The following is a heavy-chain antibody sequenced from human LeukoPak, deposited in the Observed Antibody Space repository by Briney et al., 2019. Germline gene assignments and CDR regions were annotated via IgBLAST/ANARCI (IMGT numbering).Heavy chain of an antibody. CDR1: GGTFSSYA. D-gene: IGHD5-18*01. V-gene: IGHV1-69*04. J-gene: IGHJ4*02. CDR2: IIPMLGIA. CDR3: ARGSLVTAGPSVDY. Sequence: GSSVKVSCKASGGTFSSYAISWVRQAPGQGLEWMGRIIPMLGIANYAQKFQGRVTITADKSTSTAYMELSSLRSEVTAVYYCARGSLVTAGPSVDYWGQGTLVTVSS.